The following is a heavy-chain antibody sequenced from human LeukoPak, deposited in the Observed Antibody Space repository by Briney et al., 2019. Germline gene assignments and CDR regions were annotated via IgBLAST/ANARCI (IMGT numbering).Heavy chain of an antibody. D-gene: IGHD4-11*01. V-gene: IGHV4-59*01. Sequence: PSETLSLTCTVSGGSISSYYWSWIRQPPGEGLEWIGYIYYSGSTNYNPSLKSRVTISVDTSKNQFSLKLSSVTAADTAVYYCARGASPVTREDWFDPWGQGTLVTVSS. CDR3: ARGASPVTREDWFDP. CDR2: IYYSGST. J-gene: IGHJ5*02. CDR1: GGSISSYY.